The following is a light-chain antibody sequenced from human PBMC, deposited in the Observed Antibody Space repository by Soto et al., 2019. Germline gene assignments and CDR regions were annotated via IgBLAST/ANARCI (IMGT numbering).Light chain of an antibody. CDR1: QSVSSN. V-gene: IGKV3-15*01. J-gene: IGKJ1*01. CDR2: GAS. Sequence: EIVRTQSPATLSVSPGERATLSCRASQSVSSNLAWYQQKPGQAPSLLIYGASTRATGIPARFSGSGSGTDFTLTIRRLEPEDFAVYYCQQYGSSGTFGQGTKLDIK. CDR3: QQYGSSGT.